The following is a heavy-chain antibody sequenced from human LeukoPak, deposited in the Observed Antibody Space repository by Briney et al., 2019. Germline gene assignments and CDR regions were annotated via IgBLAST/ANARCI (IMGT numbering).Heavy chain of an antibody. D-gene: IGHD3-3*01. CDR1: GGSIISYY. CDR3: ARAPLYQYYDFWSGDDAFDI. Sequence: PSETLSLTCTVSGGSIISYYWSWIRQPPGKGLEWIGYIYYSGSTNYNPSLKSRVTISVDTSKNQLSLKLSSVTAADTAVYYCARAPLYQYYDFWSGDDAFDIWGQGTMVTVSS. CDR2: IYYSGST. V-gene: IGHV4-59*01. J-gene: IGHJ3*02.